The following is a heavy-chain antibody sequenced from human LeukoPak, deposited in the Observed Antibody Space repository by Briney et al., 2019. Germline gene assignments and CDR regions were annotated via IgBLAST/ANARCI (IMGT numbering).Heavy chain of an antibody. CDR1: GGSISSYY. J-gene: IGHJ6*03. Sequence: SETLSLTCTVSGGSISSYYWSWIRQPPGKGLEWIGYIYYSGSTNYNPSLKSRVTISVDTSKNQFSLKLSSVTAADTAVYYCAREVSVRHPPYYYYYMDVWGKGTTVTISS. CDR2: IYYSGST. CDR3: AREVSVRHPPYYYYYMDV. D-gene: IGHD3-16*02. V-gene: IGHV4-59*01.